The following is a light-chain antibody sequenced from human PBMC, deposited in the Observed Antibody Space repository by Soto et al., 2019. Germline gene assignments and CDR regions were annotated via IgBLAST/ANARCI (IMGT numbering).Light chain of an antibody. CDR3: QQYASSPST. V-gene: IGKV1-5*03. Sequence: DIQMTQSPSTLSGSVGDRVTITCRASQTISSWLAWYQQKPGKAPKLLIYKASTLKSGVPSRFSGSGSGTEFTLTISRLEPDDFAVYYCQQYASSPSTFGQGTKVDIK. J-gene: IGKJ1*01. CDR2: KAS. CDR1: QTISSW.